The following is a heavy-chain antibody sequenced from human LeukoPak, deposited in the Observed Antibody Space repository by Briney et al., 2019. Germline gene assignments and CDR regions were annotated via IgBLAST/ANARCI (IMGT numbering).Heavy chain of an antibody. J-gene: IGHJ4*02. CDR2: ISSNGGST. CDR3: ARDGWTDYYFDD. D-gene: IGHD2-15*01. V-gene: IGHV3-64*01. CDR1: GFTFSNYA. Sequence: PGGSLRLSCAGSGFTFSNYAMHWVRQAPGKGLEYVSAISSNGGSTYYANSVKGRFTISRDNSKNTLYLQMGSLRAEDMAMYYCARDGWTDYYFDDWGQGTLVTVSS.